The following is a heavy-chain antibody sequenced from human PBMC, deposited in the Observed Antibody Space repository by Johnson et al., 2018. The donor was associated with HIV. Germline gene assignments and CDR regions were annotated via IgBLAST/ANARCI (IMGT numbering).Heavy chain of an antibody. CDR1: EFSFSTYA. J-gene: IGHJ3*02. D-gene: IGHD1-26*01. CDR3: ASSSPYSGSYGDAFDI. CDR2: ISDDGTNT. Sequence: QVQLVESGGGVVQPERSLRLSCAASEFSFSTYAMRWVRQAPGKGLEGVAVISDDGTNTDYADAVKGRFTISRDNSKNTLYLQMNSLRVEDTAVYYCASSSPYSGSYGDAFDIWGQGTLVTVSS. V-gene: IGHV3-30*14.